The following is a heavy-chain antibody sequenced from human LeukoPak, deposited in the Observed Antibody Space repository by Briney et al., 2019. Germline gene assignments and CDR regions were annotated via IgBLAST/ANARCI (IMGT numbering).Heavy chain of an antibody. V-gene: IGHV1-8*01. CDR3: ARSEILRYFDWLPNWFDP. Sequence: ASVKVSCKASGYTFTSYDINWVRQATGQGLEWMGWMNPNSGNTGYAQKFQGRVTMTRNTSISTAYMELSSLRSEDTAVYYCARSEILRYFDWLPNWFDPWGQGTLVTASS. D-gene: IGHD3-9*01. CDR1: GYTFTSYD. CDR2: MNPNSGNT. J-gene: IGHJ5*02.